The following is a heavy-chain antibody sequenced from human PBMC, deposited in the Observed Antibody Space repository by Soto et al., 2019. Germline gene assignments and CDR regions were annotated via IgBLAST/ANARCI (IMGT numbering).Heavy chain of an antibody. V-gene: IGHV4-34*01. CDR3: ARGRGKYCSGGSCYSGSVCYDY. CDR2: INHSGST. CDR1: GGSFSGYY. Sequence: PSETLSLTCAVYGGSFSGYYWSWIRQPPGKGLEWIGEINHSGSTNYNPSLKSRVTISVDTSKNQFSLKLSSVTAADTAVYYCARGRGKYCSGGSCYSGSVCYDYWGQGTLVTVSS. J-gene: IGHJ4*02. D-gene: IGHD2-15*01.